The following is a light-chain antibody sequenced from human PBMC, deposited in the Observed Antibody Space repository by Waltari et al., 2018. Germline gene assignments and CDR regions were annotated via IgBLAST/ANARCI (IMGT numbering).Light chain of an antibody. Sequence: DIQMTQSPSSLSASFGDRVTITCRASQGVGNSLAWYQQKPGKAPKLLLYAASRLESGVPSRFSGSGSGTDYTHTIISLQSEDVATYYCQQYYSKPLTFGGGTKVEIK. CDR2: AAS. CDR3: QQYYSKPLT. J-gene: IGKJ4*01. V-gene: IGKV1-NL1*01. CDR1: QGVGNS.